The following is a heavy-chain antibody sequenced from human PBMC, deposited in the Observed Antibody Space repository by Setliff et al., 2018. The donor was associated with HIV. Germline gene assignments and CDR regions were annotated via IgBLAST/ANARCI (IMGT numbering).Heavy chain of an antibody. Sequence: KPSETLSLTCTVSVDSITNDDYYWGWIRQPPGKGLEWIAIIHYNGRTYYDPSLKSRVTISVDTSKNQFSLKLSSVTAADTAVYYCARLDCSSSSGFVDYWGQGTLVTVSS. CDR2: IHYNGRT. CDR3: ARLDCSSSSGFVDY. CDR1: VDSITNDDYY. V-gene: IGHV4-39*07. D-gene: IGHD2-2*01. J-gene: IGHJ4*02.